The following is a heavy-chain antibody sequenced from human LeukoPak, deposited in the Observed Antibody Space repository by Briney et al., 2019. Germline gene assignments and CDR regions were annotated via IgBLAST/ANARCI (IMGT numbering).Heavy chain of an antibody. CDR3: ARGSPPYPDSSGYYYDY. D-gene: IGHD3-22*01. Sequence: SETLSLTCAVPGYSISSGYYWGWIRQPPEKGLEWIGVIYHRGNTYYSPSLKSRVTISVDTSKNQFSLRLRSVTAADTAVYYCARGSPPYPDSSGYYYDYWGRGTLVTVSS. CDR1: GYSISSGYY. J-gene: IGHJ4*02. V-gene: IGHV4-38-2*01. CDR2: IYHRGNT.